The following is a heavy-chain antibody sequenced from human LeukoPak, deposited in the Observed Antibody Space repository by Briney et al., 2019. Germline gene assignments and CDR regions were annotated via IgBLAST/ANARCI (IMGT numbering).Heavy chain of an antibody. V-gene: IGHV4-38-2*02. J-gene: IGHJ4*02. CDR1: GYSIRSGYY. CDR3: ARVPTDYIVVVPAAAFDY. Sequence: SETLSLTCIVSGYSIRSGYYWGWIRQPPGKGLEWIGSIYYSGSTYYNPSLKSRVTISVDTSKNQFSLKLSSVTAADTAVYYCARVPTDYIVVVPAAAFDYWGQGTLVTVSS. CDR2: IYYSGST. D-gene: IGHD2-2*01.